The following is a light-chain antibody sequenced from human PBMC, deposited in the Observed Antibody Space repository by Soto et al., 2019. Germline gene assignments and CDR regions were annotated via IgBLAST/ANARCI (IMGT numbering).Light chain of an antibody. J-gene: IGKJ5*01. V-gene: IGKV1-12*01. CDR2: AAS. CDR3: QQLDSFPLT. CDR1: QVIYSW. Sequence: EIKMTQSPSSVSASVGDRVPINCRASQVIYSWIAWYQQKPGRAPKLMIFAASNLQSGVPVRFSGSGSGTDFILSINSLQPEDVATYYCQQLDSFPLTLGQGTRLEIK.